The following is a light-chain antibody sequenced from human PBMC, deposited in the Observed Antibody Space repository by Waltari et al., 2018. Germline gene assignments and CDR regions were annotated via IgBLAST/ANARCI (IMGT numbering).Light chain of an antibody. J-gene: IGLJ2*01. V-gene: IGLV5-52*01. Sequence: QPVLPQPSSHSASSGASVSLTCMLTSVFRLWDFWIRWSQQHPGTPPRYLLYYHSDSNKGQGSGVPSRFSGSNDASANAGILRISGLQPEDEADYYCGTWHSNSKTDVVFGGGTKLTVL. CDR2: YHSDSNK. CDR3: GTWHSNSKTDVV. CDR1: SVFRLWDFW.